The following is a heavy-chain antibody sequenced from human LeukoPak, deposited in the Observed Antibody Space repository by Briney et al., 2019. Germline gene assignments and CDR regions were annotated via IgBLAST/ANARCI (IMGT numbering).Heavy chain of an antibody. Sequence: PGGSLRLSCAASGFTFSSYSMNWVRQAPGKRLEWVSSISSSSSYIYYADSVRGRFTISRDNSKNTLDLQMTGLRAEDTAVYYCARERGRGRDSPWFDYWGQGTLVTVSS. D-gene: IGHD1-26*01. V-gene: IGHV3-21*04. J-gene: IGHJ4*02. CDR3: ARERGRGRDSPWFDY. CDR2: ISSSSSYI. CDR1: GFTFSSYS.